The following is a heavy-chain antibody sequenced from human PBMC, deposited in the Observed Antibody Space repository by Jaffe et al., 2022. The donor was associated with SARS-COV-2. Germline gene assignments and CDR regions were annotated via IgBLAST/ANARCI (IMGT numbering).Heavy chain of an antibody. J-gene: IGHJ3*02. CDR3: VSSQWPQRGTFDI. D-gene: IGHD6-19*01. CDR2: TNQDGSEK. CDR1: GFTFSSYW. Sequence: EVQLVESGGGLVQPGGSLRLSCAASGFTFSSYWMIWVRQAPGKGLEWVASTNQDGSEKYYLDSVKGRFTMSRDNAKNSLYLQLNSLRAEDTAVYYCVSSQWPQRGTFDIWGQGTMVTVSP. V-gene: IGHV3-7*01.